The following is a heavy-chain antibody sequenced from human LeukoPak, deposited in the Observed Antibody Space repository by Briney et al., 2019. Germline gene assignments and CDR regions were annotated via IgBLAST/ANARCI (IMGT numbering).Heavy chain of an antibody. CDR3: ARTGDPYYCDSSGYWALGLFDY. Sequence: PGGSLRLSCAASGFTVSSNYMSWVRQAPGKGLEWVSVIYSGGSTYYADSVKGRFTISRDNSKNTLYLQMNSLRAEDTAVYYCARTGDPYYCDSSGYWALGLFDYWGQGTLVTVSS. D-gene: IGHD3-22*01. V-gene: IGHV3-53*01. CDR1: GFTVSSNY. CDR2: IYSGGST. J-gene: IGHJ4*02.